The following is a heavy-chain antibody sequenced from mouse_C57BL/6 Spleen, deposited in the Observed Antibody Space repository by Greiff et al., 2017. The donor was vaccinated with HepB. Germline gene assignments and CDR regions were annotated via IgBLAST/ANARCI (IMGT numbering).Heavy chain of an antibody. Sequence: EVKLEESGGGLVQPGGSMKLSCVASGFTFSNYWMNWVRQSPEKGLEWVAQIRLKSDNYATHYAESVKGRFTISRDDYKSSVYLQMNNLRAEDTGIYYCTVIYYDYAFDYWGQGTTLTVSS. D-gene: IGHD2-4*01. CDR2: IRLKSDNYAT. CDR1: GFTFSNYW. V-gene: IGHV6-3*01. J-gene: IGHJ2*01. CDR3: TVIYYDYAFDY.